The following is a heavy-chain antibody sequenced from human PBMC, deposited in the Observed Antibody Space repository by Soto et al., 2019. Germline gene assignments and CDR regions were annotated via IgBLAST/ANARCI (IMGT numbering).Heavy chain of an antibody. D-gene: IGHD6-13*01. CDR2: INSDGSRT. V-gene: IGHV3-74*01. CDR3: ARVLTSSWNWFDP. J-gene: IGHJ5*02. Sequence: EVQLVESGGGLVQPGESLRLSCAASGFNVSSYWMHGVRQAPGKGLVWVSRINSDGSRTNYADYVKGRFTVSRDNAKNTQYLQMNSLRAEDTAVYYCARVLTSSWNWFDPWGQGTLVTVSS. CDR1: GFNVSSYW.